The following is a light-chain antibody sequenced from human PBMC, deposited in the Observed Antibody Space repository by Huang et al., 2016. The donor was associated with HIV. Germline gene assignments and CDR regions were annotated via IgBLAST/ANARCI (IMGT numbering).Light chain of an antibody. CDR3: QQYESWPPLT. J-gene: IGKJ4*01. CDR2: ATS. Sequence: EIVMTQSPDTLSVSPGERATLSCRASQSVRDKLAWYQQKPGQAPRLLLHATSTRAAGVPARFSGSGSGTEFTLTISSLQSEDCGVYCCQQYESWPPLTFGGGTKVEIK. CDR1: QSVRDK. V-gene: IGKV3-15*01.